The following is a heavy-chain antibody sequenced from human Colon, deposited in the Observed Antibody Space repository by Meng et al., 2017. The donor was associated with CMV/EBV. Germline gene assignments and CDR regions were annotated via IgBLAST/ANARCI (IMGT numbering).Heavy chain of an antibody. CDR3: ARGMGVFRFPGDGIDI. D-gene: IGHD3-3*01. CDR2: NSYDGSKK. CDR1: GFTFSNYP. J-gene: IGHJ3*02. Sequence: GESLKISCAASGFTFSNYPMHWVRQAPGKGLEWVAVNSYDGSKKYYGDSVKGRFSISRDNSRNTLYLQMDSLGAEDTAVYYCARGMGVFRFPGDGIDIWGQGTKVTVSS. V-gene: IGHV3-30-3*01.